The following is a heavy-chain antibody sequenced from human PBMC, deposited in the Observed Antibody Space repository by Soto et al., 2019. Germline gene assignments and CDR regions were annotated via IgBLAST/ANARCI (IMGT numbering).Heavy chain of an antibody. D-gene: IGHD6-19*01. V-gene: IGHV4-4*07. Sequence: SETLSLTCTVSGGSISTYYWNWIRQPAGKRLEWLGRIYTSGYTKYNPSLKSRVTMSLDTSKRQFSLKLSSVTAADTAVYYCARETVAGTDNWFDPWGQGILVTV. J-gene: IGHJ5*02. CDR1: GGSISTYY. CDR3: ARETVAGTDNWFDP. CDR2: IYTSGYT.